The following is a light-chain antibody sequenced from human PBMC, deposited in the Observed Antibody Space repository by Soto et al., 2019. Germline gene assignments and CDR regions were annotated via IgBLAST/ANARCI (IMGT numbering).Light chain of an antibody. V-gene: IGKV3-20*01. Sequence: EIVLTQSPGTLSLSPGERATLSCRASQSVSSAYLAWYQQIPGQAPRLLIYVASSRATGIPDRFSGSGSGTDFPLPISGLEAEVFAVYYCQQYGSCFYPVGQGTKLEIK. CDR1: QSVSSAY. CDR2: VAS. CDR3: QQYGSCFYP. J-gene: IGKJ2*01.